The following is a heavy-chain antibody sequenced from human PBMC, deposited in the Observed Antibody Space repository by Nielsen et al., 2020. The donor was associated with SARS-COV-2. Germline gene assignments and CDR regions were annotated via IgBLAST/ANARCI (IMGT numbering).Heavy chain of an antibody. CDR2: ISGSGGST. Sequence: GESLKISCAASGFTFSVYAMHWVRQAPGKGLEWVSAISGSGGSTYYADSVKGRFTISRDNSKNTLYLQMNSLRAEDTAVYYCAKFRRLRYYYYMDVWGKGTTVTVSS. CDR3: AKFRRLRYYYYMDV. J-gene: IGHJ6*03. V-gene: IGHV3-23*01. CDR1: GFTFSVYA.